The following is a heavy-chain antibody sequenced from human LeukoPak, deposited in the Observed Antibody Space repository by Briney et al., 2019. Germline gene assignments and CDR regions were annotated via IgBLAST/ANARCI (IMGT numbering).Heavy chain of an antibody. CDR1: GGSISSGSYY. CDR3: AGQDSSGYYYEGYFQH. V-gene: IGHV4-61*02. Sequence: PSQTLSLACTVSGGSISSGSYYWSWIRQPAGKGLEWIGRIYTSGSTNYNPSLKSRVTISVDTSKNQFSLKLRSVTAADTAVYYCAGQDSSGYYYEGYFQHWGQGTLVTVSS. D-gene: IGHD3-22*01. J-gene: IGHJ1*01. CDR2: IYTSGST.